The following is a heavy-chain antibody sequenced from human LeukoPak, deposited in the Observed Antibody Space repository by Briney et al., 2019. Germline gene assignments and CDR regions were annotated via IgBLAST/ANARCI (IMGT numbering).Heavy chain of an antibody. D-gene: IGHD3-16*01. CDR2: IFSGGNK. Sequence: GGSLRLSCAASGFTVSSNYMSWVRQAPGKGLEWVSVIFSGGNKYYADSVKGRFTISRDNSKNTLYLQLNSMRADDTAVYYCARSRFGGHWFDPWGQGTLVTVSS. CDR3: ARSRFGGHWFDP. J-gene: IGHJ5*02. V-gene: IGHV3-66*01. CDR1: GFTVSSNY.